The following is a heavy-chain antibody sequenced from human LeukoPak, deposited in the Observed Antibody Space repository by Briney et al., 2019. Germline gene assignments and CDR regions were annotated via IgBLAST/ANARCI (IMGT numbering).Heavy chain of an antibody. CDR3: ARDLCGYGCFDY. CDR2: IYYSGST. D-gene: IGHD5-12*01. Sequence: SETLSLTCTVSGGSISSYYWSWIRQPPGKGLEWIGYIYYSGSTNYNPSLKSRVTISVDTSKNQFSLKLSSVTAADTAVYYCARDLCGYGCFDYWGQGTLVTVSS. J-gene: IGHJ4*02. V-gene: IGHV4-59*01. CDR1: GGSISSYY.